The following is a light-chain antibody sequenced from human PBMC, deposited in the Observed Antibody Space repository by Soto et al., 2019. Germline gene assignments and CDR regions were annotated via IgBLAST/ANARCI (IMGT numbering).Light chain of an antibody. J-gene: IGLJ2*01. CDR2: TDN. CDR3: ASWDDSLSGVV. V-gene: IGLV1-44*01. CDR1: SSNIGTKT. Sequence: QSVLTQPTSASGAPGQRVIISCSGSSSNIGTKTVSWYQQLPGTAPKLLSYTDNQRPSGVPDRFSGSKSGTSASLAISALQFVEEAYYYCASWDDSLSGVVFVGGTKLTVL.